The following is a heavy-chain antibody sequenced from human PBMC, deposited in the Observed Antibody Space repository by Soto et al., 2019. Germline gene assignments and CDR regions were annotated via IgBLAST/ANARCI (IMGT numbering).Heavy chain of an antibody. V-gene: IGHV4-59*01. Sequence: SETLSLTCTVSGLSISSSYWSWIRQPPGKPLEYIGYIYYTGDTNYNPSLKSRVTISLDTSKNQFSLNLSSVTAADTAVYYCARDPGLRFHAFDIWGQGTMVTVSS. D-gene: IGHD3-3*01. CDR3: ARDPGLRFHAFDI. CDR2: IYYTGDT. J-gene: IGHJ3*02. CDR1: GLSISSSY.